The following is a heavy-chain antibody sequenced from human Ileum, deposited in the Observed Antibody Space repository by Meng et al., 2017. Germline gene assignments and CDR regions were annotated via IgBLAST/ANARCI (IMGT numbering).Heavy chain of an antibody. V-gene: IGHV4-4*02. Sequence: QWQRQESGPGLVKPSGTLSLTCAVSGGSISFGYWWSWVRQPPGQGLEWIGEIHHSGSTNYNPSLKSRVTLSVDNSNNQFSLSLTSVTAADTAVYYCARNGDYSADHWGQGILVTVSS. D-gene: IGHD2-21*01. CDR3: ARNGDYSADH. J-gene: IGHJ4*02. CDR2: IHHSGST. CDR1: GGSISFGYW.